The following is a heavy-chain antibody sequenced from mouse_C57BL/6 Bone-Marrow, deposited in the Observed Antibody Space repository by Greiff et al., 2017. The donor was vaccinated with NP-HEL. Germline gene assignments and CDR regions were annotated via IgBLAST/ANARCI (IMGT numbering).Heavy chain of an antibody. CDR2: IDPANGNT. CDR3: ARSLTDGYYEDFDD. CDR1: GFNIKNTY. Sequence: EVKLQQSVAELVRPGASVKLSCTASGFNIKNTYMHWVKQRPEQGLEWIGRIDPANGNTKYAPKFQGKATITADTSSNTTYLQLSSLTSEDTAIYYCARSLTDGYYEDFDDWGQGTTLTVSS. V-gene: IGHV14-3*01. D-gene: IGHD2-3*01. J-gene: IGHJ2*01.